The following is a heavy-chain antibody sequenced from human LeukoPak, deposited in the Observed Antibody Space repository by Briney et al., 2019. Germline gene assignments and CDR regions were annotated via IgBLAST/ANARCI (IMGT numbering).Heavy chain of an antibody. D-gene: IGHD6-13*01. CDR1: GGSISSSSYY. CDR2: IYYSGST. Sequence: SETLSLTCTVSGGSISSSSYYWGWIRQPPGKGLEWIGSIYYSGSTYYNPSLKSRVTISVDTSKNQFSLKLSSVTAADTAVYYCARRSAAAGTRWFDPWGQGTLVTVSS. CDR3: ARRSAAAGTRWFDP. J-gene: IGHJ5*02. V-gene: IGHV4-39*07.